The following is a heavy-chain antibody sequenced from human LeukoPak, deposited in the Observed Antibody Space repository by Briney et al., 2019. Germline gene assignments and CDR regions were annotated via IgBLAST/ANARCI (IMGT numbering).Heavy chain of an antibody. J-gene: IGHJ5*02. CDR3: VRALNDYGSGGGFDP. CDR1: GGSISSAGDD. D-gene: IGHD3-10*01. CDR2: IYYSGST. Sequence: PTETLSLTCTVSGGSISSAGDDSSCIRQHPGKGLEWIVYIYYSGSTYYNPFPKNGVTISVETSKNQFSLKLGAVTAADTAGYCGVRALNDYGSGGGFDPWGQGTLVTVSS. V-gene: IGHV4-31*03.